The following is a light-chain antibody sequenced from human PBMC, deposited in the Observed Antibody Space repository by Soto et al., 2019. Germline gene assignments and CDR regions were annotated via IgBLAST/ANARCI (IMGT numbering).Light chain of an antibody. V-gene: IGKV3-15*01. Sequence: EIVMTQSPATLSVSPGERATLSCRASQSVGSNLAWYQQKPGQPPRLLIHGASTRSTGIPDRFSSSGTGTEFILTIYRLEPEDSAVYYCQQYGSSALTFGGGTKV. CDR2: GAS. CDR1: QSVGSN. CDR3: QQYGSSALT. J-gene: IGKJ4*01.